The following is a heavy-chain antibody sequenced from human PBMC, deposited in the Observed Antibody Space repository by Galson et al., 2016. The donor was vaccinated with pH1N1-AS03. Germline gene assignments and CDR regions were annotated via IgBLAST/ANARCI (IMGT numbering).Heavy chain of an antibody. J-gene: IGHJ3*01. D-gene: IGHD7-27*01. CDR2: MYPEDSDV. V-gene: IGHV5-51*03. Sequence: QSGAEVKKPGESLKISCKVSGYNFMSYWIGWVRQMPGKGLEWLGIMYPEDSDVRYSPSLRGQATISADKSISTAYLQWTSLEASDTAIYFCARPSPLGIPGRKGLYAFDLWGQGTKVTVSS. CDR1: GYNFMSYW. CDR3: ARPSPLGIPGRKGLYAFDL.